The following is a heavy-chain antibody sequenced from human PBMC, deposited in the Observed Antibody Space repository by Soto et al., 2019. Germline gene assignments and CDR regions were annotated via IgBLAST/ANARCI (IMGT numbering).Heavy chain of an antibody. J-gene: IGHJ4*02. CDR3: ERDGRY. Sequence: GVPLRLPCKASEVIISNYWMSWIRQNPGKGLEWVANIKQDGSETYYVDSVKGGFTIARANAKNSLYLQMKSLRAEDTAVYYCERDGRYWGQGTLVTVSS. V-gene: IGHV3-7*01. CDR2: IKQDGSET. CDR1: EVIISNYW.